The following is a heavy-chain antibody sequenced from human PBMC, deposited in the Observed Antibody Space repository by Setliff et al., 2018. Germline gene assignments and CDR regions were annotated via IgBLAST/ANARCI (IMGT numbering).Heavy chain of an antibody. V-gene: IGHV4-38-2*01. CDR3: ARHRAVAGAYYFDF. J-gene: IGHJ4*02. Sequence: PSETLSLTCVVSVYSISRDCHWGWIRRPPGKGLEWIGSIYYSGNTYYNASLKGRVTISGDTSKNQFSLKLTAVTAADTAIYYCARHRAVAGAYYFDFWGQGTLVT. CDR2: IYYSGNT. D-gene: IGHD6-19*01. CDR1: VYSISRDCH.